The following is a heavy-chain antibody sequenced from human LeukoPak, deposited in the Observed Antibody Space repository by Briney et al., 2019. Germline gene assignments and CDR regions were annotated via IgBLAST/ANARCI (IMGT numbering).Heavy chain of an antibody. Sequence: SVKPSCKASGGTFSSYAISWVRQAPGQGLEWMGGIIPIFGTANYAQKFQGRVTITTDESTSTAYMELSSLRSEDTAVYYCARTLQNPGGGDAFDIWGQGTMVTVSS. CDR3: ARTLQNPGGGDAFDI. D-gene: IGHD3-16*01. J-gene: IGHJ3*02. CDR2: IIPIFGTA. V-gene: IGHV1-69*05. CDR1: GGTFSSYA.